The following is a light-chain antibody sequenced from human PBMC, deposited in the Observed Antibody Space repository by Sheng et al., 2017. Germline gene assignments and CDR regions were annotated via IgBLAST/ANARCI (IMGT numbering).Light chain of an antibody. Sequence: DIQMTQSPSTLSASVGDRVTITCRASQSISSWLAWYQQKPGKAPKLLIYKASSLESGVPSRFSGSGSGTEFTLTISSLQPDDFATYYCQQYNSYSPPMYTFGPGDRSWRSN. CDR2: KAS. V-gene: IGKV1-5*03. CDR3: QQYNSYSPPMYT. J-gene: IGKJ2*01. CDR1: QSISSW.